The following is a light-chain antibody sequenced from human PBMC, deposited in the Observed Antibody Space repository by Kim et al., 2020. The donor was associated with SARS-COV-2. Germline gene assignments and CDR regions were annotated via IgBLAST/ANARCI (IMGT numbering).Light chain of an antibody. Sequence: APGKTARITCGGNNIGSKSVHLYQHKPGQAPVLVIHYDRDRPSGIPERFSGSNSGNTATLTISRVEAGDEADYYCQVWDSSSDHRVFGGGTQLTVL. V-gene: IGLV3-21*04. CDR2: YDR. CDR1: NIGSKS. CDR3: QVWDSSSDHRV. J-gene: IGLJ3*02.